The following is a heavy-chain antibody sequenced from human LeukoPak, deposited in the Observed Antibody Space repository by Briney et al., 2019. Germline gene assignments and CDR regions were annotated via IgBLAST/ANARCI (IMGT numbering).Heavy chain of an antibody. CDR1: GYTFTSHD. J-gene: IGHJ6*03. D-gene: IGHD6-13*01. Sequence: ASVKVSCKASGYTFTSHDINWVRQATGQGLEWMGWMNPNSGNTGYAQKFQGRVTITRNTSISTAYMELSSLRSEDTAVYYCARGELAAAGTYYYYYYMDVWGKGTTVTVSS. V-gene: IGHV1-8*03. CDR2: MNPNSGNT. CDR3: ARGELAAAGTYYYYYYMDV.